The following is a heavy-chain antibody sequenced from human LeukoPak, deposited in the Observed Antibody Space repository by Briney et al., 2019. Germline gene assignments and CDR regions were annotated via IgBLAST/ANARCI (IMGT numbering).Heavy chain of an antibody. V-gene: IGHV1-8*01. CDR3: ARGGVFWGAAAGKYYFDY. J-gene: IGHJ4*02. CDR1: GYTFTSYD. D-gene: IGHD6-13*01. CDR2: MNPNSGNT. Sequence: ASVTVSCTASGYTFTSYDINWVRQAPGQGLEWMGWMNPNSGNTGYAQKFQGRVTMTRNTSISTAYMELSSLRSEDTAVYYCARGGVFWGAAAGKYYFDYWGQGTLVTVSS.